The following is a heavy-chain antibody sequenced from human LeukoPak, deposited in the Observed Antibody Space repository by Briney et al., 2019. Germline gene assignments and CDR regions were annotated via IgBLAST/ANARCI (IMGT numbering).Heavy chain of an antibody. CDR1: GGTFSSYA. D-gene: IGHD3-22*01. J-gene: IGHJ4*02. Sequence: SVKVSCKASGGTFSSYAISWVRQAPGQGLEWMGRIIPIFGTANYAQKFQGRVTITTDECTSTAYMELSSLRSEDTAVYYCAAHYYDSSGYFDYWGQGTLVTVSS. CDR3: AAHYYDSSGYFDY. V-gene: IGHV1-69*05. CDR2: IIPIFGTA.